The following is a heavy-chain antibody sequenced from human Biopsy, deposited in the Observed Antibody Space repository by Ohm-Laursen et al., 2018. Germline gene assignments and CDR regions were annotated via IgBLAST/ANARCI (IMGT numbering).Heavy chain of an antibody. CDR1: GFTFTHAW. V-gene: IGHV3-15*01. J-gene: IGHJ4*02. D-gene: IGHD5-12*01. CDR3: TVDLGRGFH. CDR2: IKSKSDGDAT. Sequence: GSLRLSCAASGFTFTHAWMSWVRQGPGKGLEWLGRIKSKSDGDATDYAAAVQGRFAISRDDSTNTFYLQMNSLKSEDTGVFYCTVDLGRGFHWGQGTLVTVSS.